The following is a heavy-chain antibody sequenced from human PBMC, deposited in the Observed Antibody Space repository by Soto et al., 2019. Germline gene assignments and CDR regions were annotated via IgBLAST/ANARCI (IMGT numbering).Heavy chain of an antibody. CDR3: ARDQEHIVALLHWFDP. V-gene: IGHV7-4-1*01. CDR1: GYTFTSYA. CDR2: INTNTGNP. Sequence: QVQLVQSGSELKKPGASVKVSCKASGYTFTSYAMNWVRQAPGQGLEWMGWINTNTGNPTYAQGFTGRFVFSLDTSVSTAYLQLCSLKAEDTAVYYCARDQEHIVALLHWFDPWGQGTLVTVSS. J-gene: IGHJ5*02. D-gene: IGHD5-12*01.